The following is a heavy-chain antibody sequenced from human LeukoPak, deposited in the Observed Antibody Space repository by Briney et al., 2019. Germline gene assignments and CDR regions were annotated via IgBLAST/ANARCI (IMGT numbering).Heavy chain of an antibody. CDR2: INPNSGGT. J-gene: IGHJ4*02. D-gene: IGHD4-17*01. CDR3: AKSELYGVVDY. CDR1: GYTLTDHY. Sequence: ASVKVSCKASGYTLTDHYMHWVRQAPGQGLEWMGWINPNSGGTNYAQKFQGRVTMTRDTSISTAYMELSRLRSDDTAVYYCAKSELYGVVDYWGQGTLVTVSS. V-gene: IGHV1-2*02.